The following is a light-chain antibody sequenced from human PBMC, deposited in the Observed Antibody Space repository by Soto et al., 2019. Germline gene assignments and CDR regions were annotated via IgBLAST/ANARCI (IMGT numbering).Light chain of an antibody. J-gene: IGLJ1*01. V-gene: IGLV1-40*01. CDR2: GNN. CDR3: QSYASSLSTNFV. CDR1: SSNIGAGYD. Sequence: HSVLTHPPSVSGAPGQRVTISCPGRSSNIGAGYDVHWYQQLPGKAPNLLIYGNNNRPSGVPDRFSGSKSGTSASLAITGLRADDEADYYCQSYASSLSTNFVFGTGTKVTV.